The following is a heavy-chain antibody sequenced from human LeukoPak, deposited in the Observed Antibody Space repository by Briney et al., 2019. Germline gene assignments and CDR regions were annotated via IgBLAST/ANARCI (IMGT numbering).Heavy chain of an antibody. CDR3: ARGGLYSSNWNFDY. J-gene: IGHJ4*02. CDR1: GFGLSVLS. V-gene: IGHV1-24*01. D-gene: IGHD6-13*01. Sequence: GASVKVSCKISGFGLSVLSIHWIRQAPGKGLEWVGGIRPETGEPIFAQKFRGRVTITEDTFTDTGYLELRSLRSEDSAVYYCARGGLYSSNWNFDYWGQGTLVTVSS. CDR2: IRPETGEP.